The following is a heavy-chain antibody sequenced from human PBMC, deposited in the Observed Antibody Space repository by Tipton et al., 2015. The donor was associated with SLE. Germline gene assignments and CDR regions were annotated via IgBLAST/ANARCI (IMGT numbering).Heavy chain of an antibody. D-gene: IGHD1-1*01. V-gene: IGHV3-7*01. CDR1: GGSFSGYY. Sequence: LSLTCAVYGGSFSGYYWSWVRQAPGKGLEWVANIKQDGSEKYYVDSVKGRFTISRDNAKNSLYLQMNSLRAEDTAVYYCARGMNWSNWYFDLWGRGTLVTVSS. J-gene: IGHJ2*01. CDR3: ARGMNWSNWYFDL. CDR2: IKQDGSEK.